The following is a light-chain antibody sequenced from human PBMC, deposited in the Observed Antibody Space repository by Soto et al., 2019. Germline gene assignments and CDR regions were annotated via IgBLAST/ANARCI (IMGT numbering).Light chain of an antibody. CDR3: VLYMGSGISV. V-gene: IGLV8-61*01. J-gene: IGLJ2*01. Sequence: QAVVTQEPSFSVSPGGTVTLTCGLSSGSVSTSYYPSWYQQTPGQAPRTLIYSPNTRSSGVPDRFSGSILGNKAALTITGAQADDESDYYCVLYMGSGISVFGGGTKVTVL. CDR2: SPN. CDR1: SGSVSTSYY.